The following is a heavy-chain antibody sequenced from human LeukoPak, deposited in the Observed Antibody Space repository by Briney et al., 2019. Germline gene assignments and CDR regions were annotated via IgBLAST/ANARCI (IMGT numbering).Heavy chain of an antibody. Sequence: GASVKVSCKASGYTFTGYYMHWVRQAPGQGLEWMGWINPNSGGTNYAQKFQGRVTMTRDTSISTAYMELRSLRSDDTAVYYCARDGCSGGSCPYYFDYWGQGTLVTVSS. CDR3: ARDGCSGGSCPYYFDY. D-gene: IGHD2-15*01. V-gene: IGHV1-2*02. CDR1: GYTFTGYY. CDR2: INPNSGGT. J-gene: IGHJ4*02.